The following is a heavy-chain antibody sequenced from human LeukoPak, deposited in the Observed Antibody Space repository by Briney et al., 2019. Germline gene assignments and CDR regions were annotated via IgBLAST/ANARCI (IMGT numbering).Heavy chain of an antibody. CDR3: ASGYSSGWHGPGYYGMDV. D-gene: IGHD6-19*01. Sequence: GASVKVSCKASGYTFTSYYMHWVRQAPGQGLEWMGIINPSGGSTSYAQKFQGRVTMTRDTSTSTVYMELSSPRSEDTAVYYCASGYSSGWHGPGYYGMDVWGKGTTVTVSS. CDR1: GYTFTSYY. V-gene: IGHV1-46*01. J-gene: IGHJ6*04. CDR2: INPSGGST.